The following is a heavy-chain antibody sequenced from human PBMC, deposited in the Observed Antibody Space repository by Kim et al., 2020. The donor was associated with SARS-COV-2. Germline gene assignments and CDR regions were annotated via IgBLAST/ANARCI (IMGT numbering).Heavy chain of an antibody. D-gene: IGHD3-10*01. CDR3: ARDRYLWFGALGYFDL. Sequence: GGSLRLSCAASGFTFSSYGMHWVRQAPGKGLEWVAVIWYDGSNKYYADSVKGRFTISRDNSKNTLYLQMNSLRAEDTAVYYCARDRYLWFGALGYFDLWGRGTLVTVSS. CDR1: GFTFSSYG. CDR2: IWYDGSNK. V-gene: IGHV3-33*01. J-gene: IGHJ2*01.